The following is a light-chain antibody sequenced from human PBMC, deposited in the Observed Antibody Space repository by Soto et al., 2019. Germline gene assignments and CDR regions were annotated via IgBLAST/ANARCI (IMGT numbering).Light chain of an antibody. Sequence: DIQLTQSPSLLSASLGDRFTITCRASQDISSSLAWYQQKSGKAPKPLIYDASTLQSGVPSRFSGSGSGTEFSLTINSLQPEDFATYYCQKLNTFPLTFGQVRRLEI. CDR2: DAS. CDR1: QDISSS. J-gene: IGKJ5*01. V-gene: IGKV1-9*01. CDR3: QKLNTFPLT.